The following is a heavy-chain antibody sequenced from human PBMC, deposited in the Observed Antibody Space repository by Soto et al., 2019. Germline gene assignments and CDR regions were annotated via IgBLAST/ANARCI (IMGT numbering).Heavy chain of an antibody. CDR1: GFTFSSYG. V-gene: IGHV3-30*18. J-gene: IGHJ6*03. CDR2: ISYDGSNK. Sequence: VQLVESGGGVVQPGRSLRLSCAASGFTFSSYGMHWVRQAPGKGLEWVAVISYDGSNKYYADSVKGRFTISRDNSKNTLYLQMNSLRAEDTAVYYCAKDQGAYYYYMDVWGKGTTVTVSS. CDR3: AKDQGAYYYYMDV.